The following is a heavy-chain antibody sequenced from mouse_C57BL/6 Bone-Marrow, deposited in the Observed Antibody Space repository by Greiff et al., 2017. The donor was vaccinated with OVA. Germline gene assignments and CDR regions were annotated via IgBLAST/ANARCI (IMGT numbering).Heavy chain of an antibody. Sequence: QVQLQQPGAELVKPGASVKLSCKASGYTFTSYWMQWVKQRPGQGLEWIGEIDPSDSYTNYNQKFKGKATLTVDTSSSTAYMQLSSLTSEDSAVYDCARWGNWAWFAYWGQGTLVTVSA. D-gene: IGHD4-1*01. V-gene: IGHV1-50*01. CDR2: IDPSDSYT. CDR3: ARWGNWAWFAY. CDR1: GYTFTSYW. J-gene: IGHJ3*01.